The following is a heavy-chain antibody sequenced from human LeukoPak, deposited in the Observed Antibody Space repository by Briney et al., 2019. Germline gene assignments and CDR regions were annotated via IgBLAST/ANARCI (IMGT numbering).Heavy chain of an antibody. CDR3: ARLWFGELFFDY. Sequence: ASAKVSCKASGYTFTSYGISWVRQAPGQGLEWMGWISAYNGNTNYAQKLQGRVTMTTDTSTSTAYMELRSLGSDDTAVYYCARLWFGELFFDYWGQGTLVTVSS. J-gene: IGHJ4*02. V-gene: IGHV1-18*01. CDR2: ISAYNGNT. CDR1: GYTFTSYG. D-gene: IGHD3-10*01.